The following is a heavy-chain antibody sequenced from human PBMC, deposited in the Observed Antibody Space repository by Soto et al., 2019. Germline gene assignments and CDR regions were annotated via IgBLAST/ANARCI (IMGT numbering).Heavy chain of an antibody. CDR3: ATDAGYGSGASVNHCLDY. Sequence: GGSLRLSCAASGFTFGCYWMSWVRQAPGKGLEWLANIKQDGSEKKYVDSVKGRFTMSRDNAKNSVYLQMDSLRAEDTAVYYCATDAGYGSGASVNHCLDYWGHGTLVTVSS. CDR2: IKQDGSEK. V-gene: IGHV3-7*01. J-gene: IGHJ4*01. CDR1: GFTFGCYW. D-gene: IGHD3-10*01.